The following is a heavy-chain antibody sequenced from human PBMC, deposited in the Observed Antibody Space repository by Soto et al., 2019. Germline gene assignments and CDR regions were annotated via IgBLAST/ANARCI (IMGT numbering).Heavy chain of an antibody. Sequence: SETLSLTCAVSGGSISSGGYSWSWIRQPPGKGLEWIGYIYYSGSTYYNPSLKSRVIISVDRSKNQFSLKLSSVTAADTAVYNRARVYYDFWSGQGKNWFDPWGQGTLVTASS. D-gene: IGHD3-3*01. V-gene: IGHV4-30-2*01. CDR3: ARVYYDFWSGQGKNWFDP. J-gene: IGHJ5*01. CDR2: IYYSGST. CDR1: GGSISSGGYS.